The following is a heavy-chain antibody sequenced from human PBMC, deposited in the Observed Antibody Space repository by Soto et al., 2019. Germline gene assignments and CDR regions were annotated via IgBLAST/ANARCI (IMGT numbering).Heavy chain of an antibody. D-gene: IGHD4-17*01. J-gene: IGHJ5*02. Sequence: SETLCLTSTVSGGSINSGSDYWGWIRQSPGKGLEWIGSIYYSGTTYYNPSLESRVTMSVDTSKNQFSLKLSSVTAADTTVYYCARQNTGHNWFGPWGQGTLVTVSS. CDR2: IYYSGTT. CDR1: GGSINSGSDY. CDR3: ARQNTGHNWFGP. V-gene: IGHV4-39*01.